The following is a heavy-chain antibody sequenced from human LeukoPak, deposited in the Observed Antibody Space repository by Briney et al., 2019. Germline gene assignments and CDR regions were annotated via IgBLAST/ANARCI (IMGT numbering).Heavy chain of an antibody. V-gene: IGHV3-33*01. J-gene: IGHJ4*02. CDR3: ARVSGRIAAPDY. Sequence: PGRSLRLSCAASGFTFSSYGMHWVRQTPGKGLEWVAVIWYDGSNKYYADSVKGRFTISRDNSKNTPYLQMNSLRAEDTAVYYCARVSGRIAAPDYWGQGTLVTVSS. CDR1: GFTFSSYG. CDR2: IWYDGSNK. D-gene: IGHD6-6*01.